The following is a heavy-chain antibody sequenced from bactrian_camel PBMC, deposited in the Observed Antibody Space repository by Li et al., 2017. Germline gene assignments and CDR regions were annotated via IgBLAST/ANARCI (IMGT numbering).Heavy chain of an antibody. CDR2: VASNGGST. CDR1: GFTFSGYW. Sequence: QVQLVESGGDLVQPGGSLTLSCTASGFTFSGYWMYWVRQTPAKGLEWVSGVASNGGSTEYADSIVGRFTISRDNAKNMVYLHMTSLKPEDTGVYYCAADQLYGTCRDVLDFPARGQGTQVTVSS. V-gene: IGHV3S25*01. CDR3: AADQLYGTCRDVLDFPA. D-gene: IGHD6*01. J-gene: IGHJ4*01.